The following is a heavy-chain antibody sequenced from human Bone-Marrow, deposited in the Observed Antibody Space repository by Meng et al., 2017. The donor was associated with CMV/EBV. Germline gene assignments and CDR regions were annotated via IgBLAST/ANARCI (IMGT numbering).Heavy chain of an antibody. CDR3: SRDLNGPSWYDGFDL. V-gene: IGHV3-7*01. CDR1: GFTFSDYG. CDR2: IKEDGGVT. J-gene: IGHJ3*01. D-gene: IGHD6-13*01. Sequence: GGSLRLSCTASGFTFSDYGMTWVRRAPGKGLEWVANIKEDGGVTYYLDSVKGRFTISRDNSRNSVYLEMDFLRAEDAGLYYCSRDLNGPSWYDGFDLWGQGTVVTVSS.